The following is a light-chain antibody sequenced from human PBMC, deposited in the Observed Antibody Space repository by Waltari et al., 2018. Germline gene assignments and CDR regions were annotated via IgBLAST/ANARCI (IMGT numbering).Light chain of an antibody. CDR1: RGIRND. J-gene: IGKJ2*01. CDR2: GAS. Sequence: DIHMTQSPSSLSASIGDRVTMTCRASRGIRNDVGWYQQKPGKAPKRLIFGASTLESGVPSRFTGRGTGTEFTLTISRLQPEDFASYFCLQYNSYPYTFG. CDR3: LQYNSYPYT. V-gene: IGKV1-17*01.